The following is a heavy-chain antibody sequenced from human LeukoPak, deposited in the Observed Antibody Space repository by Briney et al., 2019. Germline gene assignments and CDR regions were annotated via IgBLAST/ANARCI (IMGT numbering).Heavy chain of an antibody. CDR1: GGSISSYY. D-gene: IGHD6-19*01. J-gene: IGHJ4*02. CDR2: IYYTGST. Sequence: PSETLSLTCTVSGGSISSYYWGWISQPPAKVRAWNGSIYYTGSTYYNPSLKSRVTISVDMSKSQFSLKLSSVTAADTAVYYCARLGYTTGWHGGLDYWGQGTLVTVSS. V-gene: IGHV4-39*01. CDR3: ARLGYTTGWHGGLDY.